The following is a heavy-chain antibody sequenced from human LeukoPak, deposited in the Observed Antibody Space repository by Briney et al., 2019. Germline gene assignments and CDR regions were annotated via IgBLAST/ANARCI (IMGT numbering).Heavy chain of an antibody. V-gene: IGHV4-59*01. J-gene: IGHJ4*02. D-gene: IGHD3-22*01. Sequence: SETLSLTCTVSGGSISSYYWSWIRQPPGKGLEWIGYIYYSGSTNYNPSLKSRVTISVDTSKNQFSLKLSSVTAADTAVYYCARHYDSSGYWFYFDYWGQGTLVTVSS. CDR3: ARHYDSSGYWFYFDY. CDR2: IYYSGST. CDR1: GGSISSYY.